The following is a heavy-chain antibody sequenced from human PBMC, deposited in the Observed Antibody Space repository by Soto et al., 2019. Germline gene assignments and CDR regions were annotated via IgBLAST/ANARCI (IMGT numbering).Heavy chain of an antibody. J-gene: IGHJ6*02. Sequence: SETLSLTCTVSGGSISSSSYYWGWIRQPPGKGLEWIGSIYYSGSTYYNPSLKSRVTISVDTSKNQFSLKLSSVTAADTAVYYCARLQARPTYYYYYGVDVWGQGTTVTVSS. V-gene: IGHV4-39*01. D-gene: IGHD6-6*01. CDR2: IYYSGST. CDR3: ARLQARPTYYYYYGVDV. CDR1: GGSISSSSYY.